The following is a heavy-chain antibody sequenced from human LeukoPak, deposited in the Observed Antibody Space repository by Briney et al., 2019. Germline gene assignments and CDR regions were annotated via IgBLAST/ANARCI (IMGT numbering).Heavy chain of an antibody. CDR2: IYRSGST. Sequence: SETLSLTCTVSGYSINSGYYWVWIRQPPGKGLEWIGSIYRSGSTNYNSSLKSRVTIVDTSKNQFSLKVSSVTAADTAVYYCARGDCSGSICYSPMDVWGTGTTVTVSS. CDR1: GYSINSGYY. D-gene: IGHD2-21*01. J-gene: IGHJ6*03. CDR3: ARGDCSGSICYSPMDV. V-gene: IGHV4-38-2*02.